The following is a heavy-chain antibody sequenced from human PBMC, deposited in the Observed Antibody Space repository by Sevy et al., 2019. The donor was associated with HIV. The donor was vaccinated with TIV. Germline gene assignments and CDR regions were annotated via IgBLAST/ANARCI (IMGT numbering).Heavy chain of an antibody. CDR1: GFTFSTYA. J-gene: IGHJ4*02. D-gene: IGHD6-13*01. CDR2: TSGRGGMT. Sequence: GGSLRLSCAASGFTFSTYAMNWVRQAPGKGLEWVSATSGRGGMTYYADSVKGRFTISRDNSKNTLYLQMNSLRAEDTAVYYCAREGDQQPFDYRGQGTLVTVSS. V-gene: IGHV3-23*01. CDR3: AREGDQQPFDY.